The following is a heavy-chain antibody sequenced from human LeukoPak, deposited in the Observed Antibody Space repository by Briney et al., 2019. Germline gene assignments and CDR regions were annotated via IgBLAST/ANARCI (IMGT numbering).Heavy chain of an antibody. Sequence: SETLSLTCTVSGGSISSYYWSWLRQPPGKGLEWIGYIYYSGSTNYNPSLKSRVTISVDTSKNQFSLKLSSVTAADTAVYYCASAGSSSWYNWFDPWGQGTLVTVSS. CDR2: IYYSGST. CDR1: GGSISSYY. V-gene: IGHV4-59*01. CDR3: ASAGSSSWYNWFDP. J-gene: IGHJ5*02. D-gene: IGHD6-13*01.